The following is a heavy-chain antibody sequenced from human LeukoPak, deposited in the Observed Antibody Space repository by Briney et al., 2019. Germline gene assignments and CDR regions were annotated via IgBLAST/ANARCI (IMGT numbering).Heavy chain of an antibody. Sequence: GGSLRLSCAASGFTLSTYSMHWVRQAPGKGLEWVAVISYDGSNKYYADSAKGRFTISRDNSKNTLYLQMNSLRAEDTAVYYCAKDQYSGYVLYYYYYGMDVWGQGSTVTVSS. CDR1: GFTLSTYS. CDR2: ISYDGSNK. V-gene: IGHV3-30*04. J-gene: IGHJ6*02. D-gene: IGHD5-12*01. CDR3: AKDQYSGYVLYYYYYGMDV.